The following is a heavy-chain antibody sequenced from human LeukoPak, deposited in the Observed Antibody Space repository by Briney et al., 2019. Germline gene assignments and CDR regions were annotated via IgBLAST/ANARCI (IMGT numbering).Heavy chain of an antibody. CDR2: FFQSERS. D-gene: IGHD3-10*02. CDR3: ARVLPVPYLLDS. J-gene: IGHJ4*02. V-gene: IGHV4-38-2*01. CDR1: GQPTTRGYH. Sequence: SETLSLTCAISGQPTTRGYHWAWFRQSPGKGLEWIATFFQSERSLYNASLKSRVLMSLDTSKSQFSLNLTSVTAADTAVYYCARVLPVPYLLDSWGQGTHVTVSS.